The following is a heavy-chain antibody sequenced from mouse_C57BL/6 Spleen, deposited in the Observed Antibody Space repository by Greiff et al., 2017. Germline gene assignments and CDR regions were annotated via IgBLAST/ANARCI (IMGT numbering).Heavy chain of an antibody. CDR1: GYTFTSYW. D-gene: IGHD1-1*01. Sequence: QVHVKQPGAELVRPGSSVKLSCKASGYTFTSYWMDWVKQRPGQGLEWIGNIYPSDSETHYNQKFKDKATLTVDKSSSTAYMQLSSLTSEDSAVYYCARGGSSYPYWYFDVWGTGTTVTVSS. CDR2: IYPSDSET. J-gene: IGHJ1*03. V-gene: IGHV1-61*01. CDR3: ARGGSSYPYWYFDV.